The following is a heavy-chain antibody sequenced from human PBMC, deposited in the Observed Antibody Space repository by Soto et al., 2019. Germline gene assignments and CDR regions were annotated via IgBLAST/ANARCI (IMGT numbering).Heavy chain of an antibody. Sequence: ASVKVSGKASGYTLTSYGISSVRQAPGQGLEWMGWIRAYNGNTNYAQKLQGRVTMTTNTSKRTAYLELGSLRSEDTAVYYCARVVGAAQGCCGPWGDGTLVTISS. D-gene: IGHD2-15*01. CDR3: ARVVGAAQGCCGP. J-gene: IGHJ5*02. CDR1: GYTLTSYG. V-gene: IGHV1-18*04. CDR2: IRAYNGNT.